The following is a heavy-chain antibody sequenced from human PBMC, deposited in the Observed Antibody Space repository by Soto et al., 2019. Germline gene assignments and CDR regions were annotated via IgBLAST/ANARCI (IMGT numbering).Heavy chain of an antibody. V-gene: IGHV4-30-4*01. CDR2: IYYSGST. CDR3: ARGVTPRYFDL. J-gene: IGHJ2*01. Sequence: QVQLQESGPGLVKPSQTLSLTCTVSGGSISSGDYYWSWIRQPPGKGLEWIGYIYYSGSTYYNPSLKSRVTIPVDTSKTQFSLQLSPATAADTAVYYCARGVTPRYFDLWGRGTLVTVSS. CDR1: GGSISSGDYY. D-gene: IGHD4-4*01.